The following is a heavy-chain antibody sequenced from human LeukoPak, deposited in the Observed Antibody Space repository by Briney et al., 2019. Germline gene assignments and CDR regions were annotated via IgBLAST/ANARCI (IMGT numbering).Heavy chain of an antibody. J-gene: IGHJ4*02. CDR2: ISGSGGST. CDR1: GFTFSSYA. V-gene: IGHV3-23*01. CDR3: AKAAEVTYYDFWSVFDY. D-gene: IGHD3-3*01. Sequence: GGSLRLSCAASGFTFSSYAMSWVRQAPGKGLEWVSAISGSGGSTYYADSVKGRFTISRDNSKNTLYLQMNSLRAEDTAVYYRAKAAEVTYYDFWSVFDYWGQGTLVTVSS.